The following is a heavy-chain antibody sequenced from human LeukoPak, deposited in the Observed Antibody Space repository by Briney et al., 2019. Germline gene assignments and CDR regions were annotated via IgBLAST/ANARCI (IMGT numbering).Heavy chain of an antibody. D-gene: IGHD5-24*01. Sequence: PSETLSLTCTVSGGSLSSSSYYWGWTRHPPGRGLEWIGRIYYSGSTYYNPSLKSRVTLSVDTSKNQFSLKLSSVTAADTAVYYCARVEMATITGGWFDPWGQGTLVAVSS. CDR1: GGSLSSSSYY. CDR3: ARVEMATITGGWFDP. V-gene: IGHV4-39*01. CDR2: IYYSGST. J-gene: IGHJ5*02.